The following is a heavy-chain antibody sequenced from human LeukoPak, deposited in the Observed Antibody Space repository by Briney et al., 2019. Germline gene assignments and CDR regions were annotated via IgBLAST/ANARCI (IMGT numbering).Heavy chain of an antibody. D-gene: IGHD1-14*01. J-gene: IGHJ6*02. Sequence: GGSLRLSCAASGFTFSSYAMSWVRQAPGKGLEWVSVISGSGDSTYYADSVKGRFTISRDNSKNTLYLHMNSLRAEDTAVYYCARPRKDYYYYGMDVWGQGTTVTVSS. CDR1: GFTFSSYA. CDR2: ISGSGDST. CDR3: ARPRKDYYYYGMDV. V-gene: IGHV3-23*01.